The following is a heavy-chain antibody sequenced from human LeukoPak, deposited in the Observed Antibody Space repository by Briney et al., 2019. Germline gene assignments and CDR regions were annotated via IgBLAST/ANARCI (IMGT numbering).Heavy chain of an antibody. V-gene: IGHV3-74*01. J-gene: IGHJ6*03. Sequence: GGSLRLSCAASGFTFSSYWMHWVRQAPGKGLVWVSRINSDGSSTSYADSVRGRFSISRDNAKNTLYLQMNSLRAEDTAVYYCARSLLGNYYYYMDVWGKGTTVTVSS. CDR1: GFTFSSYW. CDR3: ARSLLGNYYYYMDV. CDR2: INSDGSST. D-gene: IGHD3-16*01.